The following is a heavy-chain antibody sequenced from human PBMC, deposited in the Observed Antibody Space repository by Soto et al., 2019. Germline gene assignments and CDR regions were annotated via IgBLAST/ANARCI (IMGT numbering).Heavy chain of an antibody. D-gene: IGHD3-22*01. J-gene: IGHJ3*02. Sequence: PVGSLRLSCAASGFTFSSYAMSWVRQAPGKGLEWVSAISGSGGSTYYADSVKGRFTISRDNSKNTLYLQMNSLRAEDTAVYYCAKGGVYYDSSGYYFSSRRDDAFDIWGQGTMVTV. V-gene: IGHV3-23*01. CDR2: ISGSGGST. CDR3: AKGGVYYDSSGYYFSSRRDDAFDI. CDR1: GFTFSSYA.